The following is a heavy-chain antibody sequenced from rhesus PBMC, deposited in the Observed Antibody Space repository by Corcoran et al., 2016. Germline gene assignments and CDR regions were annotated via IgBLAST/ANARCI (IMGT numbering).Heavy chain of an antibody. J-gene: IGHJ4*01. V-gene: IGHV4-80*01. CDR3: ARGVGASGISGWF. Sequence: QVQLQESGPGLVKPSETLSLTCAVSGASISSYWWSWIRQPPGKGLGWVGGIGGAGGSTYYNPSLKSRVTISKAASNNQFSLKMTSVTAADTAVYYCARGVGASGISGWFWGQGVLVTVSS. CDR2: IGGAGGST. CDR1: GASISSYW. D-gene: IGHD6-31*01.